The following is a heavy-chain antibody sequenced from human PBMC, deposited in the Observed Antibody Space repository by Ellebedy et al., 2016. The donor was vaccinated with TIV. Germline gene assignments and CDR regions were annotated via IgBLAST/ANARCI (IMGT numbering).Heavy chain of an antibody. CDR3: ARAGEYCGFPQNCYAMDV. V-gene: IGHV3-7*03. J-gene: IGHJ6*02. CDR2: MKEDGYEK. D-gene: IGHD2/OR15-2a*01. CDR1: GFSFKNYW. Sequence: PGGSLRLSCAASGFSFKNYWMTRVRQAPGKGLEWVANMKEDGYEKYYVDSVKGRFTVSRDSPKNTLYLQMNSLRAEDTAVYYCARAGEYCGFPQNCYAMDVWGQGTTVTVS.